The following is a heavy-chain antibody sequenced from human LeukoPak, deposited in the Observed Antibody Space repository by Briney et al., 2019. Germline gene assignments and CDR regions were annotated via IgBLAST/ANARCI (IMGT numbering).Heavy chain of an antibody. V-gene: IGHV3-21*01. Sequence: GRSLRLSCAASGFTFSSYAMHWVRQAPGKGLEWVSSISSSSSYIYYADSVKGRFTISRDNAKNSLYLQMNSLRAEDTAVYYCARVLEGCSGGSCYSVDYGMDVWGQGTTVTVSS. J-gene: IGHJ6*02. CDR3: ARVLEGCSGGSCYSVDYGMDV. D-gene: IGHD2-15*01. CDR2: ISSSSSYI. CDR1: GFTFSSYA.